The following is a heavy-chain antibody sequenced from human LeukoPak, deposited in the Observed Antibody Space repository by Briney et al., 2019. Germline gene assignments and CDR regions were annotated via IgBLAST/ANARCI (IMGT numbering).Heavy chain of an antibody. CDR2: IYTSGST. Sequence: PSETLSLTCTVSSGSISSYYWSWIRQPAGKGLEWIGRIYTSGSTNYNPSLKSRVTMSVDTSKNQFSLKLSSVTAADTAVYYCARDEGIAAAGPFGLYYFDYWGQGTLVTVSS. J-gene: IGHJ4*02. CDR1: SGSISSYY. D-gene: IGHD6-13*01. CDR3: ARDEGIAAAGPFGLYYFDY. V-gene: IGHV4-4*07.